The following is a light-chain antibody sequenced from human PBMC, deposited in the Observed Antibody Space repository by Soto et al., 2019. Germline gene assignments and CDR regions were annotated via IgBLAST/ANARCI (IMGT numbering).Light chain of an antibody. CDR1: QSLVYTNGNTY. Sequence: DVVVTQSPLSLPVTLGQPASISCRSSQSLVYTNGNTYLAWFQQRPGQSPRRLIYKVSIRDSGVPDRFSGSGSGTEFTLTISRVEAEDVGFYYGMQGTHWPRTFGQGTKVEIK. CDR2: KVS. V-gene: IGKV2-30*01. CDR3: MQGTHWPRT. J-gene: IGKJ1*01.